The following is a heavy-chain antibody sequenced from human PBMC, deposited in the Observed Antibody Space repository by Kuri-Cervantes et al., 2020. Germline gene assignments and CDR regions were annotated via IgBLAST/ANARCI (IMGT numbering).Heavy chain of an antibody. CDR2: IYYSGST. D-gene: IGHD5-12*01. CDR3: AKDSGYGTRRGYYYMDV. V-gene: IGHV4-39*02. Sequence: GSLRLSCTVSGGSIRSSSYYWGWIRQPPGKGLEWIGSIYYSGSTYYNPSLKSRVTISVDTSKNQFSLKLSSVTAADTAVYYCAKDSGYGTRRGYYYMDVWGKGTTVTVSS. J-gene: IGHJ6*03. CDR1: GGSIRSSSYY.